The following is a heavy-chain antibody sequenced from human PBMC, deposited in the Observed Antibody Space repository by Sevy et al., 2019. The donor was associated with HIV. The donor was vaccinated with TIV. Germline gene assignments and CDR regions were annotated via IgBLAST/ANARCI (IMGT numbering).Heavy chain of an antibody. CDR2: ISYDGSNK. V-gene: IGHV3-30*18. CDR1: GFTFSSYG. J-gene: IGHJ4*02. CDR3: AKADSSGYYYLDY. D-gene: IGHD3-22*01. Sequence: GGSLRLSCAASGFTFSSYGMHWVRQAPGKGLEWGEVISYDGSNKYYEDYVKGRFTISRDNSKNTLYLQMNSLRAEDTAVYYCAKADSSGYYYLDYWGQGTLVTVSS.